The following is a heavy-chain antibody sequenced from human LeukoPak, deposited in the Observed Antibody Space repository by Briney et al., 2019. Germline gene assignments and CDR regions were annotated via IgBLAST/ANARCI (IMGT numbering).Heavy chain of an antibody. CDR3: ARRRSSGWYGDDYFDY. V-gene: IGHV4-4*01. D-gene: IGHD6-19*01. J-gene: IGHJ4*02. CDR1: GGSISSSNW. CDR2: IYHSGST. Sequence: SGTLSLTCAVSGGSISSSNWWSWVRQPPGKGLEWIGEIYHSGSTNYNPSLKSRVTISVDTSKNQFSLKLSSVTAADTAVYCCARRRSSGWYGDDYFDYWGQGTLVTVSS.